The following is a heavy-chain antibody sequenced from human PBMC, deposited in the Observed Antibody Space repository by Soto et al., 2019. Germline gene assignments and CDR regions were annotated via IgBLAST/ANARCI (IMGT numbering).Heavy chain of an antibody. CDR2: ISSNGLNT. J-gene: IGHJ4*02. D-gene: IGHD3-22*01. Sequence: GGSLRLSCSASGFTFSSYTLHWVRQAPGKGLEYVSAISSNGLNTYYADSVKGRFTISRDNSKNTLYLQMSSLRTEDTAAYYCVKDGINYYDSSGYWAYWGQGTQVTVSS. CDR1: GFTFSSYT. CDR3: VKDGINYYDSSGYWAY. V-gene: IGHV3-64D*06.